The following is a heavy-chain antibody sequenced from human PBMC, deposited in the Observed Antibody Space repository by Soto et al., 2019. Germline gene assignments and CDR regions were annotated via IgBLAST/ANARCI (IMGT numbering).Heavy chain of an antibody. D-gene: IGHD3-10*01. V-gene: IGHV1-3*01. Sequence: ASVKVSCKASGYTFTSYAMHWVRQAPGQRLEWMGWINAGNGNTKYSQKFQGRVTITRDTSASTAYMELSSLRSEDTAVYYCARYYGSGSYSSYYYGMDVWGQGTTVTVSS. CDR2: INAGNGNT. CDR1: GYTFTSYA. CDR3: ARYYGSGSYSSYYYGMDV. J-gene: IGHJ6*02.